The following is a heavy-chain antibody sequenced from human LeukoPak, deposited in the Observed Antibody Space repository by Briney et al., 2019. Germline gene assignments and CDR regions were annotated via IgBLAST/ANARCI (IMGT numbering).Heavy chain of an antibody. CDR3: AIDPNWGTHS. Sequence: GGSLRLSCAASGFTVSSNHMIWVRQAPGRRLEWVSIIGNNGGGIHYADSVRGRFTISRDNSKNALYLQMNSLRVEDTAVYYCAIDPNWGTHSWGQGVLVTVSS. CDR1: GFTVSSNH. V-gene: IGHV3-53*01. D-gene: IGHD7-27*01. CDR2: IGNNGGGI. J-gene: IGHJ4*02.